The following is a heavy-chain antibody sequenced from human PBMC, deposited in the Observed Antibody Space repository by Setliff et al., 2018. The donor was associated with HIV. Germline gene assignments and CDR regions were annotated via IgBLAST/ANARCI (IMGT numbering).Heavy chain of an antibody. CDR3: ARDFMATTNGFDY. V-gene: IGHV3-48*04. D-gene: IGHD5-12*01. J-gene: IGHJ4*02. CDR1: GFTFSDYS. Sequence: GGSLRLSCAASGFTFSDYSMNWFRQTPGKGLEWVSFIHSSSSRIYYADSVKGRFTVSRDNAKNSLYLQMNNLRAEDTAVYYCARDFMATTNGFDYWGQGTLVTVSS. CDR2: IHSSSSRI.